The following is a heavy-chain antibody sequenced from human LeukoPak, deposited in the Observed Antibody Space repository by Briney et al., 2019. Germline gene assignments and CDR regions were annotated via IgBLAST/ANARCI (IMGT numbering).Heavy chain of an antibody. J-gene: IGHJ4*02. D-gene: IGHD3-22*01. CDR1: GGSIGSGPYY. V-gene: IGHV4-39*01. CDR2: VYYTRNT. Sequence: SETLSLTCTVSGGSIGSGPYYWSWIRQPPGKGLEWIGTVYYTRNTYYNSSLKSRVTISIDTSKNQFSLRLSSVTAADTAIYYCARRDNSDSSGYFDHWGQGTRVTVSS. CDR3: ARRDNSDSSGYFDH.